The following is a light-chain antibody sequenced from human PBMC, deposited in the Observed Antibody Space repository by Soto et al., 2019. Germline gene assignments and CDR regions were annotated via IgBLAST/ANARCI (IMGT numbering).Light chain of an antibody. V-gene: IGKV3-15*01. CDR1: QSVSSD. Sequence: EIVMTQSPATLSVSPGERATLSCRASQSVSSDVAWYQQKPGQAPRLLIYGASTRATGIPARFSGSGSGTEFTPTISSLQSEDFAVYYCQQYNNWPLTFGQGTKVDIK. CDR2: GAS. J-gene: IGKJ1*01. CDR3: QQYNNWPLT.